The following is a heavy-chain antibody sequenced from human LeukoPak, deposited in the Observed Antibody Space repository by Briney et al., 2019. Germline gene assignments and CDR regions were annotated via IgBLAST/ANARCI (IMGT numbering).Heavy chain of an antibody. CDR1: GFTFDDYA. CDR2: ISWNSGSI. D-gene: IGHD6-13*01. Sequence: GGSLRLSCAASGFTFDDYAMHWVRQAPGKGLEWVSGISWNSGSIGYADSVKGRFTISRDNAKNSLYLQMNSLRAEDTALYYCARDKWTAGLDYWGQGTLVTVSS. V-gene: IGHV3-9*01. J-gene: IGHJ4*02. CDR3: ARDKWTAGLDY.